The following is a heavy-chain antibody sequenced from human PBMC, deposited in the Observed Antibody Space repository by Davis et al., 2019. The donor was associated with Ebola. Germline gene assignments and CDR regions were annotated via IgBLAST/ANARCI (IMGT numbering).Heavy chain of an antibody. D-gene: IGHD2-2*01. CDR2: INGGNGNT. Sequence: AASVKVSCKASAYSFTSFAMHWVRQAPGQRLEWLGWINGGNGNTKYSQKFQGRVTITRDTSASTAYMELSSLSSEDTAVYYCASGGIYCSGSSCATYYYYGMDVWGQGTTVTVSS. V-gene: IGHV1-3*01. CDR1: AYSFTSFA. J-gene: IGHJ6*02. CDR3: ASGGIYCSGSSCATYYYYGMDV.